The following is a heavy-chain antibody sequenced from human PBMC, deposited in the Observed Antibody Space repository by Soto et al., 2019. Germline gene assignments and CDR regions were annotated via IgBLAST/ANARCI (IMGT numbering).Heavy chain of an antibody. CDR3: ARDRYYGSGTYYNFYSGMDV. CDR2: IFHSGST. D-gene: IGHD3-10*01. J-gene: IGHJ6*02. V-gene: IGHV4-4*02. CDR1: GGSISSSNW. Sequence: PWETLSLTCAVSGGSISSSNWWSWVRQPPGKGLEWIGNIFHSGSTYYTPSLQSRVTISLDTSKNHFSLKLSSVTPADTAVYYCARDRYYGSGTYYNFYSGMDVWGQGTTVTVSS.